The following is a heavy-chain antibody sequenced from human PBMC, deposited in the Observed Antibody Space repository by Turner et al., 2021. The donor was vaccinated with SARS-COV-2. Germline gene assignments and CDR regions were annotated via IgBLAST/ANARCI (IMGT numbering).Heavy chain of an antibody. CDR2: MSFDGSIK. D-gene: IGHD4-17*01. J-gene: IGHJ4*02. Sequence: VQLVESGGGVVEPGGSLRLPCAASGFTFSSYAMHWVRQAPGKGLEWLAVMSFDGSIKYYADSVKGRFTISRDNSKNTLYLQMNSLRAEDTAVYYCARGVAVYGEHRPLDYWGQGTLVTVSS. V-gene: IGHV3-30-3*01. CDR1: GFTFSSYA. CDR3: ARGVAVYGEHRPLDY.